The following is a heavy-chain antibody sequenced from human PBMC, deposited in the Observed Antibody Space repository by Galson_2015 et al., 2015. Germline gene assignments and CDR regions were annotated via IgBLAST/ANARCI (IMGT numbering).Heavy chain of an antibody. CDR2: IGDSGANT. CDR1: RFTFSSYA. CDR3: AKGGPYCSGGNCHGVFDS. D-gene: IGHD2-15*01. Sequence: SLRLSCAVSRFTFSSYAMGWVRQAPGTGLEGVSSIGDSGANTKYADSVKGRFTITRDNSKNTLYLQMNSLRGDDTAVYYCAKGGPYCSGGNCHGVFDSWGQGTLVTVSS. V-gene: IGHV3-23*01. J-gene: IGHJ4*02.